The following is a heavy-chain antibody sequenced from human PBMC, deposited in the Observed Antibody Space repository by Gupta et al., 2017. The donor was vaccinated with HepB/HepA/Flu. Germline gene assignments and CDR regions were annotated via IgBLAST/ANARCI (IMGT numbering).Heavy chain of an antibody. D-gene: IGHD3-3*01. Sequence: EVQLVESGGGLVKPGGSLRLSCAASGFPSSSYSMNWVRQAPGKGLEWVSSISSSSSYIYYADSVKGRFTISRDNAKKSLYLQMNSLRAEDTAVYYCASNSYDFWSGYYFDYWGQGTLVTGSS. CDR1: GFPSSSYS. CDR3: ASNSYDFWSGYYFDY. CDR2: ISSSSSYI. V-gene: IGHV3-21*01. J-gene: IGHJ4*02.